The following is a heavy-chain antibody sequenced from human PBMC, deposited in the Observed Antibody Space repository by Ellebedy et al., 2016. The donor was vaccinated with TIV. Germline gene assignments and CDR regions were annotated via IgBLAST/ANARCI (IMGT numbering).Heavy chain of an antibody. J-gene: IGHJ6*02. CDR3: ARDRAIDCVGDRCYDFYGMDV. CDR1: GVSATSRNYY. V-gene: IGHV4-61*03. CDR2: VYSSGST. Sequence: SETLSLTCTVSGVSATSRNYYWSWIRQPPGKGLEWIGHVYSSGSTNYNRSLMSRVTISVDTSKNHLSLELNSVTAADTAVYYCARDRAIDCVGDRCYDFYGMDVWGQGTTVTVSS. D-gene: IGHD2-21*01.